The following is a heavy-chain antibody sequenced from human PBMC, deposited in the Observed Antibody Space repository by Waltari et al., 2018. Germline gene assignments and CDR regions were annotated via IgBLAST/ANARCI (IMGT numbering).Heavy chain of an antibody. D-gene: IGHD6-13*01. Sequence: EAQLVESGGGLVQPGGSLRLYCSASGFTFSSYSMNWVRQAPEKGLEWISYIISTSSSRYYADSVRGRFTISRDNAKNSLYLQMNSLRAEDTAVYYCAREAYSSSWFFDLWGQGTVVTVSS. J-gene: IGHJ3*01. CDR1: GFTFSSYS. V-gene: IGHV3-48*04. CDR2: IISTSSSR. CDR3: AREAYSSSWFFDL.